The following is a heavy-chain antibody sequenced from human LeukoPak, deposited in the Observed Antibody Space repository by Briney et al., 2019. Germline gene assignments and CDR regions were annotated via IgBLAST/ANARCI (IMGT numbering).Heavy chain of an antibody. CDR2: IHSSGST. D-gene: IGHD3-22*01. V-gene: IGHV4-59*01. CDR1: GGSISGYY. CDR3: VREGYDSSGYYLDS. Sequence: SETLSLTCTVSGGSISGYYWSWFRQPPGKGLEWFGWIHSSGSTEDNPSLKSRVTMSVDMSKNQISLKLFSVTAADTAVYYCVREGYDSSGYYLDSWGQGTQVTVSS. J-gene: IGHJ4*02.